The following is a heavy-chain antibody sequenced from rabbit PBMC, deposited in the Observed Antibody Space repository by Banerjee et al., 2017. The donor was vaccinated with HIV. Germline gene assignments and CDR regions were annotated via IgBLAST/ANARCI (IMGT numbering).Heavy chain of an antibody. V-gene: IGHV1S43*01. CDR3: VRAGVYAGSSSYTGFDFNL. CDR2: IYTTSGST. CDR1: GFSFSSSYW. Sequence: QSLGESGGDLVKPEGSLTLTCKASGFSFSSSYWICWVRQAPGKGLELIACIYTTSGSTWYASWVNGRFTISRSTSLNTVDLQMTSLTAADTATYFCVRAGVYAGSSSYTGFDFNLWGQGTLVTVS. J-gene: IGHJ4*01. D-gene: IGHD8-1*01.